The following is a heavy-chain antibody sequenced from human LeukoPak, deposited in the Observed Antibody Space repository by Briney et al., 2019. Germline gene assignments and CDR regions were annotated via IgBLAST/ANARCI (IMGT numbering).Heavy chain of an antibody. D-gene: IGHD3-22*01. CDR3: ARVCDSSGYYYVRAYYFDY. CDR1: GGSFSGYY. J-gene: IGHJ4*02. Sequence: SETLSLTCAVYGGSFSGYYWSWNRQPPGKGLEWIGEINHSGSTNDNPSLKSRVTISVDTSKNQFSLKLSSVTAADTAVYYCARVCDSSGYYYVRAYYFDYWGQGTLVTVSS. V-gene: IGHV4-34*01. CDR2: INHSGST.